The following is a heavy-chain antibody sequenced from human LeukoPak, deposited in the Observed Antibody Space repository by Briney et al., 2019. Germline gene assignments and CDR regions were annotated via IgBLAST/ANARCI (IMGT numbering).Heavy chain of an antibody. CDR1: GYTFTSYY. Sequence: RASVKVSCKASGYTFTSYYMHWVRQAPGQGLEWMGIINPSGGSTSYAQKFQGRVTMTRDTSTSTVYMELSSLRSEDTAVYYCARRYYDILTGYYFLDYWGQGTLVTDSS. CDR3: ARRYYDILTGYYFLDY. J-gene: IGHJ4*02. CDR2: INPSGGST. V-gene: IGHV1-46*01. D-gene: IGHD3-9*01.